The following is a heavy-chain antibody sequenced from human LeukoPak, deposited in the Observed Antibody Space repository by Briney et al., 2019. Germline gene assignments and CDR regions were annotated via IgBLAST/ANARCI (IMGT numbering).Heavy chain of an antibody. J-gene: IGHJ3*02. CDR1: GSTFTGYY. Sequence: ASVKVSCKASGSTFTGYYMHWVRQAPGQGLEWVGWINPNSGDTNYAQKFQGRVTMTRDTSISTAYMELSRLRSDDTAVYYCARDHTGSYWGAFDIWGQGTMVTVSS. V-gene: IGHV1-2*02. CDR3: ARDHTGSYWGAFDI. D-gene: IGHD1-26*01. CDR2: INPNSGDT.